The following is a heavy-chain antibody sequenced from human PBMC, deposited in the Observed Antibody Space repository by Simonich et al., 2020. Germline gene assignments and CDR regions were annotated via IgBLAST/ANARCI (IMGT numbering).Heavy chain of an antibody. CDR1: GFTFSSYS. CDR2: ISSSSSYI. D-gene: IGHD3-10*01. V-gene: IGHV3-21*01. J-gene: IGHJ4*02. Sequence: GGGLVKPGVSLRLSCAASGFTFSSYSMNWVRQAPGKGLDVVSSISSSSSYIYYADSVKGRFTISRDNAKNSLYLQMNSLRAEDTAVYYCARDTSYYGSGSYYFDYWGQGTLVTVSS. CDR3: ARDTSYYGSGSYYFDY.